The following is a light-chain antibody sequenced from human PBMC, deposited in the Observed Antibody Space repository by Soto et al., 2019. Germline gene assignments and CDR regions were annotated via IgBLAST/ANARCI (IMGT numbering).Light chain of an antibody. CDR1: SSDVGGYNY. Sequence: QSALTQPRSVSGSPGQSVTISCTGTSSDVGGYNYVSWYQQHPGKAPKLMIYDVSKRPSGVPDRFSGSKSGNTASLTISGLQAEDEADYYCCSYAGSNNLSVFGTGTKVTVL. CDR2: DVS. J-gene: IGLJ1*01. CDR3: CSYAGSNNLSV. V-gene: IGLV2-11*01.